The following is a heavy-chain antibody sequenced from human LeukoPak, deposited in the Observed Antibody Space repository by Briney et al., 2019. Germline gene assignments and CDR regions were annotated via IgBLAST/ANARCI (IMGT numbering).Heavy chain of an antibody. CDR3: ARVTGYMTEDYFDY. D-gene: IGHD6-13*01. V-gene: IGHV4-34*01. CDR1: GGSFSGYY. CDR2: INHSGST. J-gene: IGHJ4*02. Sequence: SETLSLTCAVYGGSFSGYYWSWIRQPPGKGLEWIGEINHSGSTNYNPSLKSRVTISVDTSKNQFSLKLSSVTAADTAVYYCARVTGYMTEDYFDYWGQGTLITVSS.